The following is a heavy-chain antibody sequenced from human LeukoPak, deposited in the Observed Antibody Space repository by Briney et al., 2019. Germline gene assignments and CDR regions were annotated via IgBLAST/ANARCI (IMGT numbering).Heavy chain of an antibody. CDR1: GFSFSDNV. CDR2: LSYDGVNA. J-gene: IGHJ6*02. D-gene: IGHD3-10*01. CDR3: ARGGRRDGTVSTYYFYAMDV. Sequence: GGSLRLSCVVSGFSFSDNVFHWVRQAPGKGLEWVTYLSYDGVNAFYADSVKGRFTISRDTAGRTVSLQMDNLRVEDTAVYYCARGGRRDGTVSTYYFYAMDVWGQGTAVTVSS. V-gene: IGHV3-30*04.